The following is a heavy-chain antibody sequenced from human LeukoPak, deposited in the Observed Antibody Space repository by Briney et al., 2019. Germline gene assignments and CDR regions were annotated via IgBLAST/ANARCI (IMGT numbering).Heavy chain of an antibody. J-gene: IGHJ4*02. D-gene: IGHD3-22*01. Sequence: PSETLSLTCTVSGGSISSGSYYWSWIRQPAGKGLEWIGRIYTSGSNNYNPSLKSRVTISVDTSKNQFSLKLSSVTAADTAVYYCAGDSSGYQANFDYWGQGTLVTVSS. CDR3: AGDSSGYQANFDY. CDR1: GGSISSGSYY. V-gene: IGHV4-61*02. CDR2: IYTSGSN.